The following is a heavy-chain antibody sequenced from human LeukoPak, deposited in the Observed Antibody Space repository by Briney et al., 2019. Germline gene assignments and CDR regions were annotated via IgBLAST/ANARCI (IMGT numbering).Heavy chain of an antibody. Sequence: ASVKVSCKASGYTFTGYFMHWVRQAPGQGLEWMGWINPNSGGTNYAQKFQGRVTMTRDTSISTAYMELSRLRSDDTAVYYCARDPIVVVNRDFDPWGQGTLVTVSS. D-gene: IGHD3-22*01. CDR1: GYTFTGYF. J-gene: IGHJ5*02. CDR2: INPNSGGT. V-gene: IGHV1-2*02. CDR3: ARDPIVVVNRDFDP.